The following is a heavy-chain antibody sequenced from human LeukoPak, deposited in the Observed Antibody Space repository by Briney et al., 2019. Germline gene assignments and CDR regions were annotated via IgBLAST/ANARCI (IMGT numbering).Heavy chain of an antibody. Sequence: GGSLRLSCAASGFTFSSYGMHWVRQAPGKGLEWVAVIWYDGSNKYYADSVKGRFTISRDNSKNTLYLQMNSLRAEDTAVYYCARGSQFGPLDYRGQGTLVTVSS. J-gene: IGHJ4*02. D-gene: IGHD3-10*01. V-gene: IGHV3-33*01. CDR3: ARGSQFGPLDY. CDR2: IWYDGSNK. CDR1: GFTFSSYG.